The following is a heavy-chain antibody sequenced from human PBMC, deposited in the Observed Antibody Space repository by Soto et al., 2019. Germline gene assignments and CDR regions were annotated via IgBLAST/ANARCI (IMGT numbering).Heavy chain of an antibody. J-gene: IGHJ6*02. V-gene: IGHV4-39*01. CDR2: IYYSGTT. CDR3: ARLHGYCISSSCHGHYAMDV. D-gene: IGHD2-2*01. Sequence: SETLSLTCTVIGGSIRSPNFSLSWIRQHPGKGLEWIGSIYYSGTTYYNPSLNSRVTVSVDTSKNQFSLKVTSVTAADTAVYYCARLHGYCISSSCHGHYAMDVWGQGTTVTVSS. CDR1: GGSIRSPNFS.